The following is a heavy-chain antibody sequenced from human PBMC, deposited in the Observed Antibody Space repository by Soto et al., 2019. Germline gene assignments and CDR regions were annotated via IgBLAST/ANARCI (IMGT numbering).Heavy chain of an antibody. CDR3: VRQGIGVLHGLVDV. V-gene: IGHV4-59*08. J-gene: IGHJ6*02. CDR2: FRSGGGT. CDR1: GDSISSYN. Sequence: QVQLQESGPGLVKPSETLSLTCTVSGDSISSYNLAWIRQPPGKGLEWIGYFRSGGGTSYNPSLKRRVAIPAETSMKQFSLRLSSVTAADAAVYYCVRQGIGVLHGLVDVWGQGTTVTVSS. D-gene: IGHD3-10*01.